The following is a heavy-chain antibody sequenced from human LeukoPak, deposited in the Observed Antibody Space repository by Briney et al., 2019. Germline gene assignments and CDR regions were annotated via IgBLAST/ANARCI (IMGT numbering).Heavy chain of an antibody. Sequence: GGSLRISCAASGFSFNNCAMTWVRQAPGKGLEWVSTIVGDGSKTYYADSVKGRFTISSDNSRTLLFLHMNSLRAEDTAVYYCAKQPYNFYYLDVWGEGTTVTVSS. CDR2: IVGDGSKT. CDR1: GFSFNNCA. D-gene: IGHD2-21*01. J-gene: IGHJ6*03. V-gene: IGHV3-23*01. CDR3: AKQPYNFYYLDV.